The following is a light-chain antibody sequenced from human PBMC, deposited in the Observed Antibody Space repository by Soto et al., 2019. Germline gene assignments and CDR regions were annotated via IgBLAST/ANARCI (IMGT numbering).Light chain of an antibody. V-gene: IGKV3-15*01. CDR1: QSISRT. J-gene: IGKJ4*01. CDR3: HQYNDWPLT. Sequence: EILMTQSPATLSVSPGEGLTLSCRASQSISRTLAWYQQRPGQAPRLLIYGASSRATGVPARFSGSGSGTEFTLTISSLQSEDFAAYYCHQYNDWPLTFGGGTKVDIK. CDR2: GAS.